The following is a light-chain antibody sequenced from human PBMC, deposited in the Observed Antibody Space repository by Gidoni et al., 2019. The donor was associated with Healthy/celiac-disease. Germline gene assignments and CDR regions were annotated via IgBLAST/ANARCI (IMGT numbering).Light chain of an antibody. CDR2: KAS. CDR3: QHSRA. V-gene: IGKV1-5*03. Sequence: DIEMTQSPSTLSASVGDRVTITCRASQSISSWLAWYQQKPGKAPKLLIYKASSLESGVPSRFSGSGSGTEFTRTISSLQPDDFETYYCQHSRAFGRGTKVDIK. J-gene: IGKJ3*01. CDR1: QSISSW.